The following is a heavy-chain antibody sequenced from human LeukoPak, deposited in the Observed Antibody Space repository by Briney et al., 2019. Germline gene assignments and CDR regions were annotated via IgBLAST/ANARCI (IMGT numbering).Heavy chain of an antibody. CDR2: IKKDGSEK. CDR3: ARGGRSSSSFAY. D-gene: IGHD6-6*01. Sequence: GGSLRLSCAASGFTFSSYWMSWVRQAPGKGLEWVANIKKDGSEKYYVDSVKGRFTISRDNAKNSLYLQMNSLGAEDTAVYYCARGGRSSSSFAYWGQGTLVTVSS. V-gene: IGHV3-7*01. CDR1: GFTFSSYW. J-gene: IGHJ4*02.